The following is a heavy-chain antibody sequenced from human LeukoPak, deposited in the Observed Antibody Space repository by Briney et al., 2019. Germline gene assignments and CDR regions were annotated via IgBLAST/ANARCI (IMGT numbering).Heavy chain of an antibody. J-gene: IGHJ4*02. CDR1: GFTFSDYQ. Sequence: GGSLRLSCAASGFTFSDYQMSWIRQAPGKGMEWVSYIRSGGSDTYYADSVKGRFTISRDNTKNALYLQMNSVRADDTAVYYCARRGANSGHTFDYWGQGTLVSVSS. CDR3: ARRGANSGHTFDY. D-gene: IGHD5-12*01. V-gene: IGHV3-11*01. CDR2: IRSGGSDT.